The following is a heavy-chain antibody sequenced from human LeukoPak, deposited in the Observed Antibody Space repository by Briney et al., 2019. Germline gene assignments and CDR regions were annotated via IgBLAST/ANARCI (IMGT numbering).Heavy chain of an antibody. CDR2: IKEDGSEK. Sequence: GGSLRLSCAASGLTFSNYWMSWVRQAPGKGLEWVANIKEDGSEKNYVDSVKGRLTISRDNAKNSLYLQMNSLRAEDTAVYYCASASGELQDNYFDYWGQGTLVTVSS. CDR1: GLTFSNYW. J-gene: IGHJ4*02. CDR3: ASASGELQDNYFDY. D-gene: IGHD1-26*01. V-gene: IGHV3-7*01.